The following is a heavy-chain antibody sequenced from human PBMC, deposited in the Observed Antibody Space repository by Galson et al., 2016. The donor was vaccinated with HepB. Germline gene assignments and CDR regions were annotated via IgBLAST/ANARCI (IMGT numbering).Heavy chain of an antibody. D-gene: IGHD2/OR15-2a*01. CDR3: ARDKYINTYFESIDY. J-gene: IGHJ4*02. V-gene: IGHV3-21*01. CDR1: GFTSSSYT. Sequence: SLRLSCAASGFTSSSYTMNWVRLAPGKGLEWVSSISSSSNYIYYADSLEGRFTISRDNAKNSLFLQVNSLRAEDTAVYYCARDKYINTYFESIDYWGQGTLVTVSS. CDR2: ISSSSNYI.